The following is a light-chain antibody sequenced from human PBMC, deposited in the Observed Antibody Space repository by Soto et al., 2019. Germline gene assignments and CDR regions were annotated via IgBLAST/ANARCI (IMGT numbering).Light chain of an antibody. CDR1: QSVSSSY. Sequence: PGERVTLSCRASQSVSSSYLTWYQQKPGQAPRLLIYGASTRATSIPARFSGSGSGTDFTLTISSLQPEDFAVYYCQQDYNLLSFGQGTKV. J-gene: IGKJ1*01. CDR2: GAS. CDR3: QQDYNLLS. V-gene: IGKV3D-7*01.